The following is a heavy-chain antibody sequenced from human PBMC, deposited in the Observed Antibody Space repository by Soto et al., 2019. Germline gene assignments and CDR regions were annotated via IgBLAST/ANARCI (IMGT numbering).Heavy chain of an antibody. D-gene: IGHD3-22*01. CDR2: IYYSGST. Sequence: QLQLQESGPGLVKPSETLSLTCTVSGGSISSSSYYWGWIRQPPGKGLEWIGSIYYSGSTYYNPSLKSRVTIPVDTSKNQFSLKLSSVTAADTAVYYCASPYYDSSGYPYIFDYWGQGTLVTVSS. CDR3: ASPYYDSSGYPYIFDY. V-gene: IGHV4-39*01. J-gene: IGHJ4*02. CDR1: GGSISSSSYY.